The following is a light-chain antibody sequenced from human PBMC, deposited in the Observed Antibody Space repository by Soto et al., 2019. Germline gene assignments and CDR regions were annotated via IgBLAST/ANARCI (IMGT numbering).Light chain of an antibody. CDR1: SSNIGAGYD. J-gene: IGLJ2*01. V-gene: IGLV1-40*01. CDR2: GNS. Sequence: QSVLTQPPSVSGAPGQRVTISCTGSSSNIGAGYDVHWYQQLPGTAPKLLIYGNSNRPSGVPDRFSGSKSGTSASLAITGLQAEDEADYCRPSYDSSLSRVFGVGTKLTVL. CDR3: PSYDSSLSRV.